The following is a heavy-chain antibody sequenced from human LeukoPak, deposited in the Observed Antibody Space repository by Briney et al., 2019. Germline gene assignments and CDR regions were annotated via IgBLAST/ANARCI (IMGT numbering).Heavy chain of an antibody. Sequence: PSETLSLTCAVYGGSFSGYYWSWIRQPPGKGLEWIGEINHSESTNYNPSLKSRVTISVDTSKNQFSLKLSSVTAADTAVYYCARDLGSPSDYWGQGTLVTVSS. J-gene: IGHJ4*02. V-gene: IGHV4-34*01. CDR1: GGSFSGYY. CDR2: INHSEST. D-gene: IGHD3-16*01. CDR3: ARDLGSPSDY.